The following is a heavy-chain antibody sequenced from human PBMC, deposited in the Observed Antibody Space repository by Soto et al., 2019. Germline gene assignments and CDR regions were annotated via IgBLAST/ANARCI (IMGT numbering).Heavy chain of an antibody. CDR3: ARGWSGLVIIRFDP. Sequence: SETLSLTCAVYGGSFSGYYWSWIRQPPGKGLEWIGEVNHSGSTNCNPSLKSRVTISVDTSKNQFSLKLSSVTAADTAVYYCARGWSGLVIIRFDPWGQGTLVTVSS. D-gene: IGHD3-9*01. V-gene: IGHV4-34*01. CDR2: VNHSGST. J-gene: IGHJ5*02. CDR1: GGSFSGYY.